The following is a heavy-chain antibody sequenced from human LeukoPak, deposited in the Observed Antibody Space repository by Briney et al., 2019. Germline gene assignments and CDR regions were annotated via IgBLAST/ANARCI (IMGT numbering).Heavy chain of an antibody. D-gene: IGHD3-3*01. CDR3: ARGTLYYDFWSDGQYYFDY. CDR2: MNPNSGNT. Sequence: ASVKVSCKASGYTFTSYDINWVRQATGQGLEWMGWMNPNSGNTGYAQKFQGRVTMTRNTSIGTAYMELSSLRSEDTSVDYCARGTLYYDFWSDGQYYFDYWGQGTLVTVSS. CDR1: GYTFTSYD. J-gene: IGHJ4*02. V-gene: IGHV1-8*01.